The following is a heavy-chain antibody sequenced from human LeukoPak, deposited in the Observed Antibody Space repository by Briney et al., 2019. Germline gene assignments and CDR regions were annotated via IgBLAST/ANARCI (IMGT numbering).Heavy chain of an antibody. CDR3: ARGQSIAARPDY. D-gene: IGHD6-6*01. V-gene: IGHV1-46*01. J-gene: IGHJ4*02. Sequence: ASVKVSYKASGYTFTSYYMHWVRQAPGQGLEWMGIINPSGGSTSYAQKFQGRVTMTRDMSTSTVYMELSSLRSEDTAVYYCARGQSIAARPDYWGQGTLVTVSS. CDR2: INPSGGST. CDR1: GYTFTSYY.